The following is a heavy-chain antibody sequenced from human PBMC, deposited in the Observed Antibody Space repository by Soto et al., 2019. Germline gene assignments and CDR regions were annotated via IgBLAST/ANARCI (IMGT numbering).Heavy chain of an antibody. D-gene: IGHD6-13*01. CDR3: ARGRRSSSWNTSGY. J-gene: IGHJ4*02. V-gene: IGHV1-69*13. CDR2: IIPIFGTA. CDR1: GGTFSSYA. Sequence: GASVKVSCKASGGTFSSYAISWVRQAPGQGLEWMGGIIPIFGTANYAQKFQGRVTITADESTSTAYMELSSLRSEDTAVYYCARGRRSSSWNTSGYWGQGTLVTVSS.